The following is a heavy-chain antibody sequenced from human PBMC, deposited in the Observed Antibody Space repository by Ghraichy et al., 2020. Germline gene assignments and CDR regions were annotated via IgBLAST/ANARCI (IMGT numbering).Heavy chain of an antibody. CDR2: INHSGST. J-gene: IGHJ4*02. CDR3: ARGNDILTGYYDVGDY. CDR1: GGSFSGYY. D-gene: IGHD3-9*01. V-gene: IGHV4-34*01. Sequence: SETLSLTCAVYGGSFSGYYWSWIRQPPGKGLEWIGEINHSGSTNYNPSLKSRVTISVDTSKNQFSLKLSSVTAADTAVYYCARGNDILTGYYDVGDYWGQGTLVTVSS.